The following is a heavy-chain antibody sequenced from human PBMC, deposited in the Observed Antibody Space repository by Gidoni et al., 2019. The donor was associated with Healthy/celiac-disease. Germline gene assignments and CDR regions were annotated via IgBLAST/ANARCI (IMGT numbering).Heavy chain of an antibody. CDR3: ARGDYGGNSGPSKHAFDI. Sequence: QVQLQESGPGLVKPSDTLSLTCTVSGGSISSYYWSWIRQPPGKGLEWIGYIYYSGSTNYNPSLKSRVTISVDTSKNQFSLKLSSVTAADTAVYYCARGDYGGNSGPSKHAFDIWGQGTMVTVSS. CDR1: GGSISSYY. J-gene: IGHJ3*02. CDR2: IYYSGST. V-gene: IGHV4-59*01. D-gene: IGHD4-17*01.